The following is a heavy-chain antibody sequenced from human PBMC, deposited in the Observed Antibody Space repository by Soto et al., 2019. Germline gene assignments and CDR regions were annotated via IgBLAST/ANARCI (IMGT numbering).Heavy chain of an antibody. CDR2: ISYDGSNK. D-gene: IGHD1-20*01. CDR3: ARAKTLRITGKYLHYFDY. CDR1: GLTFTSYA. V-gene: IGHV3-30-3*01. Sequence: GGSLRLSCAASGLTFTSYAMNWVRQAPGKGLEWVAIISYDGSNKYYADSVKGRFTISRDNSKNTLYLQMSSLRPEDTAVYYCARAKTLRITGKYLHYFDYWGQGTQVTVSS. J-gene: IGHJ4*02.